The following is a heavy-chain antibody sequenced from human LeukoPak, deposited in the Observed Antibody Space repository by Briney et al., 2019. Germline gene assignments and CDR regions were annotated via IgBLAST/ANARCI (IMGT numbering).Heavy chain of an antibody. V-gene: IGHV3-23*01. J-gene: IGHJ3*02. CDR2: ISFTIGT. Sequence: PGGSLRLSCAASGFTFSSYSMNWVRQGPGKGLEWVSGISFTIGTYSADSVKGQFTIFRDNSKNTLYLQMNSLRVDDTAVYYCAKGTSSLNYDAFDIWGQGTLVTVSS. CDR3: AKGTSSLNYDAFDI. D-gene: IGHD6-19*01. CDR1: GFTFSSYS.